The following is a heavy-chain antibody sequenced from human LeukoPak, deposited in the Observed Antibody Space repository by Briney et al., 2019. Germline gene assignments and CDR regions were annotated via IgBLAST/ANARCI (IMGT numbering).Heavy chain of an antibody. CDR2: VNSDGSIT. Sequence: GGSLRLSCATSGFTFRNYWMHWVRQAPGKGLVLVSRVNSDGSITGYADPVKGRFTISRDNAKNPLYLQMKSLRAEDTAGYYCARVDRDFPSEFDYWGQGTLVTVSS. V-gene: IGHV3-74*01. CDR3: ARVDRDFPSEFDY. D-gene: IGHD3-3*01. J-gene: IGHJ4*02. CDR1: GFTFRNYW.